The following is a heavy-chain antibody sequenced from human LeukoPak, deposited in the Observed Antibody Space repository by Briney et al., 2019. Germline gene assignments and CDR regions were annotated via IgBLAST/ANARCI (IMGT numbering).Heavy chain of an antibody. CDR3: ARGGGPGSRGYYDPLYWYFDL. Sequence: SETLSLTCTVSGGSISSYYWSWIRQPPGKGLEWIGYIYYSGSTNYNPSLKSLVTISVDTSKNQFSLKLSSVTAADTAVYYCARGGGPGSRGYYDPLYWYFDLWGRGTLVTVSS. J-gene: IGHJ2*01. D-gene: IGHD3-22*01. V-gene: IGHV4-59*01. CDR2: IYYSGST. CDR1: GGSISSYY.